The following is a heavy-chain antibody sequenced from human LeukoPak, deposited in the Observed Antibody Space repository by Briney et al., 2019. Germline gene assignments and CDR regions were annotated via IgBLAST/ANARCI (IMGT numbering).Heavy chain of an antibody. D-gene: IGHD2-15*01. V-gene: IGHV3-74*03. CDR1: GFTFSNYW. Sequence: PGGSLILSCAASGFTFSNYWMHWVRQAPGKGLVWVSRINSDGSITTYADSVRGRFTISRDNAKKTLFLQMNSLRAEDTAVYYCARPYCSGGDCYLNYWGQGTLVTVSS. CDR2: INSDGSIT. J-gene: IGHJ4*02. CDR3: ARPYCSGGDCYLNY.